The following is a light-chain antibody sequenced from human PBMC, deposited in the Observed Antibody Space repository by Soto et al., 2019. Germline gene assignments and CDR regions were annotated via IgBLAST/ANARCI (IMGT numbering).Light chain of an antibody. CDR2: GAS. CDR3: QQYGSSPT. J-gene: IGKJ1*01. CDR1: QSVLGTF. Sequence: EIVLTQSPGTLALSPGERATLSCRASQSVLGTFLAWYQQLPGQAPRLLIYGASSRATDIPDRFRGSGSGTDFTLTISRLEPEDFAVYSCQQYGSSPTFGQGTKVDIK. V-gene: IGKV3-20*01.